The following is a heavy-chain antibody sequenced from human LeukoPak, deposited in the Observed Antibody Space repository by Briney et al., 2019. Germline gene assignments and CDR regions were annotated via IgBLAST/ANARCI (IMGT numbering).Heavy chain of an antibody. CDR3: ARDEGGYSSSRYLDY. CDR1: GGSISSGGYY. V-gene: IGHV4-31*03. CDR2: IYYSGST. Sequence: PSQTLSLTCTVSGGSISSGGYYWSWIRQHPGKGLEWIGYIYYSGSTYYNPSLKSRVTISVDTSKNQFSLKLSSVTAADTAVYYCARDEGGYSSSRYLDYWGQGTLVTVSS. D-gene: IGHD6-6*01. J-gene: IGHJ4*02.